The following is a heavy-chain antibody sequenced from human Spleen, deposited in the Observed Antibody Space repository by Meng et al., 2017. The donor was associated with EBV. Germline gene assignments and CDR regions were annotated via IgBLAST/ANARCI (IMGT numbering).Heavy chain of an antibody. Sequence: QVQVVEVGAEEKRPGSPVKVACKTSGGPFSSDAISWVRQAPGQGLEWLGGLIPMFGAPNYAQKFQGRVTITVDESTSTHYMELSSLRSEDTAVYYCASESGRGYTPDYWGQGTLVTVSS. CDR3: ASESGRGYTPDY. CDR2: LIPMFGAP. D-gene: IGHD3-10*01. CDR1: GGPFSSDA. J-gene: IGHJ4*02. V-gene: IGHV1-69*12.